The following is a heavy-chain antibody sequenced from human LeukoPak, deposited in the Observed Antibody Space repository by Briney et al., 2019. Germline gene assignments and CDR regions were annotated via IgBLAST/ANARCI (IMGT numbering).Heavy chain of an antibody. Sequence: GGSLRLSCAASGFTFSDYYMTWVRQAPGKGLEWVSYINHNGEMIFYPDFVKGRFTISRDNAKNSLYLQMNSLRDEDTAVYYCARDHDWAFHYWGQGTLVTVSS. CDR3: ARDHDWAFHY. CDR2: INHNGEMI. J-gene: IGHJ4*02. V-gene: IGHV3-11*04. D-gene: IGHD3-9*01. CDR1: GFTFSDYY.